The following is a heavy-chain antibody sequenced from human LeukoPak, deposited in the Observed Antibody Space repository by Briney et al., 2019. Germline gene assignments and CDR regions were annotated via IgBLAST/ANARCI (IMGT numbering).Heavy chain of an antibody. V-gene: IGHV1-2*02. D-gene: IGHD2-2*01. CDR3: ARVPAYCSSTSCYARFDY. CDR1: GYTFTGYY. CDR2: INPNSGGT. J-gene: IGHJ4*02. Sequence: ASVKVSCKASGYTFTGYYMHWVRQAPGQGLEWMGWINPNSGGTNYAQKFQGRATMTRDTSISTAYMELSRLRSDDTAVYYCARVPAYCSSTSCYARFDYWGQGTLVTVSS.